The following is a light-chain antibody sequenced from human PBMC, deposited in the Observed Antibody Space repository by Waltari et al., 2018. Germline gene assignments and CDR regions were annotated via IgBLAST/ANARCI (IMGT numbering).Light chain of an antibody. J-gene: IGLJ3*02. CDR3: SSCAGSRNLV. Sequence: QSALTQPASVSGSPGQSITISCTGTSSDVGSYNLVSWYQQHPGKAPKLMIHEDTRRPSGVSNRFSASKSGNTASLTISGLQAEDEADYYCSSCAGSRNLVFGGGTKLTVL. V-gene: IGLV2-23*01. CDR2: EDT. CDR1: SSDVGSYNL.